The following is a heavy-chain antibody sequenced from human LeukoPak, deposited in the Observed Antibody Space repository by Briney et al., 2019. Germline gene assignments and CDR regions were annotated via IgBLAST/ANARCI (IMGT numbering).Heavy chain of an antibody. D-gene: IGHD7-27*01. CDR1: GFIFSDYS. CDR3: ARDNNWGLDY. V-gene: IGHV3-48*04. Sequence: PGGSLRLSCAASGFIFSDYSMNWVRQAPGKGLEWISNIRGSRSGLGSGMYYADSVRGRFTISRDDAKNSLYLQMSSLRAEDTAFYYCARDNNWGLDYWGQGALVTVSS. J-gene: IGHJ4*02. CDR2: IRGSRSGLGSGM.